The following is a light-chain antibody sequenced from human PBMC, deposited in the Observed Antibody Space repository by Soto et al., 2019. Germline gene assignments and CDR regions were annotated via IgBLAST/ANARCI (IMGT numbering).Light chain of an antibody. CDR1: QSVSSY. V-gene: IGKV3-11*01. J-gene: IGKJ1*01. CDR3: QQRSNWPTWT. Sequence: EIVLTQSPATLSLSPGQRATLSCRTSQSVSSYLAWYQQKPGQAPRLLIHEASNRATGIPTRFSGSGAGTDFPLTISSLEPEDFAVYYCQQRSNWPTWTFGQGTKVEIK. CDR2: EAS.